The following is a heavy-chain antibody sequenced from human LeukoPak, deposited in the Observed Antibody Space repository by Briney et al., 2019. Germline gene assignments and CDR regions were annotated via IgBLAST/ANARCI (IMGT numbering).Heavy chain of an antibody. CDR1: GYTFTSYY. CDR2: INASGGST. CDR3: ARGYYDSSGYPLWGAFDI. D-gene: IGHD3-22*01. Sequence: ASVKVSCKASGYTFTSYYMHWVRQAPGQGLEWMGIINASGGSTSYAQKFQGRVTMTRDTSTSTVYMELSSLRSEDTAVYYCARGYYDSSGYPLWGAFDIWGQGTMVTVSS. V-gene: IGHV1-46*01. J-gene: IGHJ3*02.